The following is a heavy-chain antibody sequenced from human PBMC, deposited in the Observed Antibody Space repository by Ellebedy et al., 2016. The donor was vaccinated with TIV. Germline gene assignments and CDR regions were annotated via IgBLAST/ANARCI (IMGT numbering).Heavy chain of an antibody. J-gene: IGHJ4*02. V-gene: IGHV3-74*01. CDR3: VSKFSSPPDY. CDR1: GFTFSNNW. CDR2: INPDGSHT. Sequence: GESLKISCAASGFTFSNNWMHWVRQPPGKGLVWVSRINPDGSHTNYADSVRGRFTISRDNAKNTLYLQTNSLRAEDTAVYYCVSKFSSPPDYWGQGIQVTVSS.